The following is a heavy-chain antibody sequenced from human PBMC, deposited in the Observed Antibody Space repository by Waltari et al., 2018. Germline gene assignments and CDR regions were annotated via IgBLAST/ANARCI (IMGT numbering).Heavy chain of an antibody. CDR3: ARENTLVPLGGSNYYYYYYMDV. Sequence: QVQLQESGPGRVKPSETLSLTCTVSGGSISSYYWSWIRQPAGKGLEWIGRIYTRGRANTTPALKSGVTMSVDTSKNQFSLKLSSVTAADTAVYYCARENTLVPLGGSNYYYYYYMDVWGKGTTVTISS. CDR1: GGSISSYY. V-gene: IGHV4-4*07. CDR2: IYTRGRA. D-gene: IGHD2-8*01. J-gene: IGHJ6*03.